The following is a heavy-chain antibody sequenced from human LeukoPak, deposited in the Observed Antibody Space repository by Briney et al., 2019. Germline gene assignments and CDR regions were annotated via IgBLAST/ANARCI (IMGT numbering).Heavy chain of an antibody. V-gene: IGHV5-51*01. Sequence: GESLKISCKGSGYSFTSYWIGWVRQMPGKGLEWMGIINLGDSDTRYSPSFQGQVTISADKSINTAYLQWSSLKASDTAMYYCARQVSVDTAVVNHYYYYGMDVWGQGTTVTVSS. CDR1: GYSFTSYW. CDR2: INLGDSDT. D-gene: IGHD5-18*01. CDR3: ARQVSVDTAVVNHYYYYGMDV. J-gene: IGHJ6*02.